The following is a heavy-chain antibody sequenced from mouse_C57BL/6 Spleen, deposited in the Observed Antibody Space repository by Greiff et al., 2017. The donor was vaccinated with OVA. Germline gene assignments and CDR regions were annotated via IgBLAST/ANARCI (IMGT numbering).Heavy chain of an antibody. CDR1: GYSITSGYY. J-gene: IGHJ2*01. V-gene: IGHV3-6*01. Sequence: VQLKESGPGLVKPSQSLSLTCSVPGYSITSGYYWNWIRQFPGNKLEWMGYISYDGSNNYNPSLKNRISITRDTSKNQFFLKLNSVTTEDTATYYCAKDPPYGRRGYYFDYWGEGTTLTDSS. CDR3: AKDPPYGRRGYYFDY. D-gene: IGHD1-1*01. CDR2: ISYDGSN.